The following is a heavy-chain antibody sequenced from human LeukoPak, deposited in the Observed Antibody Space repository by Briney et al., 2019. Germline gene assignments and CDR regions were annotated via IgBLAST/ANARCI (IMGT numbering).Heavy chain of an antibody. CDR3: SRGAYYYGMDV. Sequence: PSQTLPLTCTVSVGSISSDGYYWICIRHPPGKALKCIRYNYYSGSTYYNPPLKSEVTISVDMSKTQFSLKLSSVTAADTAVYYCSRGAYYYGMDVWGQGTTVTVSS. V-gene: IGHV4-31*01. CDR2: NYYSGST. D-gene: IGHD3-16*01. CDR1: VGSISSDGYY. J-gene: IGHJ6*02.